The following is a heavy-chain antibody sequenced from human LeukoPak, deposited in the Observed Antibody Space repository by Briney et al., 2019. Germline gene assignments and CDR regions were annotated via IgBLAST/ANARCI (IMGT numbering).Heavy chain of an antibody. CDR2: IYYTGST. V-gene: IGHV4-59*12. D-gene: IGHD2-15*01. CDR1: GGSINNYY. J-gene: IGHJ5*02. CDR3: AREVGYCSGGSCYYWFDP. Sequence: PSETLSLTCTVSGGSINNYYWSWVRQPPGAGLEWLAYIYYTGSTNYNPSLKTRLTISVDTSKNQFSLRLDSVTAADTAVYYCAREVGYCSGGSCYYWFDPWGQGTLVTVSS.